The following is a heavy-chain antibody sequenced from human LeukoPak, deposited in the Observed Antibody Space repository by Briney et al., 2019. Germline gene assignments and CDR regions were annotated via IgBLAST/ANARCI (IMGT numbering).Heavy chain of an antibody. V-gene: IGHV3-30*03. Sequence: QSGRSLRLSCAASGFTFSSYGMHWVRQAPGKGLEWVAVISYDGSNKYYADSVKGRFTISRDNAKKSLYLQMNSLRAEDTAVYYCAREEYCTGGRCYSLGWFDLWGQGTLVTVSS. J-gene: IGHJ5*02. D-gene: IGHD2-15*01. CDR1: GFTFSSYG. CDR3: AREEYCTGGRCYSLGWFDL. CDR2: ISYDGSNK.